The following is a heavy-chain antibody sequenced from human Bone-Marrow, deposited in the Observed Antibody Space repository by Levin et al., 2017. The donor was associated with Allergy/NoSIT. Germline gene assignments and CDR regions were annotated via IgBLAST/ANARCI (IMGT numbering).Heavy chain of an antibody. V-gene: IGHV3-33*01. CDR1: GFTFSSYG. CDR2: IWYDGSNK. Sequence: PGGSLRLSCAASGFTFSSYGMHWVRQAPGKGLEWVAVIWYDGSNKYYADSVKGRFTISRDNSKNTLYLQMNSLRAEDTAVYYCARSHRVQQTGPLGYWGEGTLVTVSS. CDR3: ARSHRVQQTGPLGY. J-gene: IGHJ4*02. D-gene: IGHD1-1*01.